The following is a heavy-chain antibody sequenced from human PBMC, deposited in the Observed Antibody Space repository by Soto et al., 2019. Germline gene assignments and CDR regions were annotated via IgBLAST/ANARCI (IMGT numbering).Heavy chain of an antibody. D-gene: IGHD6-19*01. CDR3: TKSADSAGWGVDF. Sequence: PGRSRRLSGVASGFLFDSYAMNWVRQAPGKGLEWVSYISPGGDRIYYAESLKGRITISRDNARNSLSLQMNILSDEDTAVYYCTKSADSAGWGVDFWGQGTLVTVSS. CDR2: ISPGGDRI. J-gene: IGHJ4*02. CDR1: GFLFDSYA. V-gene: IGHV3-48*02.